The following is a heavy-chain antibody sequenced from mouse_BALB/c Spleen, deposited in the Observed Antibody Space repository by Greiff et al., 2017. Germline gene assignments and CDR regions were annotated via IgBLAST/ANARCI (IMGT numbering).Heavy chain of an antibody. Sequence: VQLQQSGPELVKPGASVKISCKASGYSFTGYFMNWVMQSHGKSLEWIGRINPYNGDTFYNQKFKGKATLTVDKSSSTAHMELRSLASEDSAVYYCAMGNYGFDYWGQGTTLTVSS. V-gene: IGHV1-20*02. CDR1: GYSFTGYF. D-gene: IGHD2-1*01. CDR2: INPYNGDT. J-gene: IGHJ2*01. CDR3: AMGNYGFDY.